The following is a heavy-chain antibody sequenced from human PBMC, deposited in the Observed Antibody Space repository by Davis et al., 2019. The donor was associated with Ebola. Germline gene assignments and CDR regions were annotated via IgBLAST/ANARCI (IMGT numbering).Heavy chain of an antibody. CDR1: GFSFSSYT. V-gene: IGHV3-21*01. CDR3: VKDSYYYDSSGYYRSLDY. CDR2: ISSSSSYI. Sequence: GESLKISCAASGFSFSSYTMSWVRQAPGKGLEWVSSISSSSSYIYYADSVKGRFTISRDNAKNSLYLQMNSLRAEDTAVYYCVKDSYYYDSSGYYRSLDYWGQGTRVTVSS. J-gene: IGHJ4*02. D-gene: IGHD3-22*01.